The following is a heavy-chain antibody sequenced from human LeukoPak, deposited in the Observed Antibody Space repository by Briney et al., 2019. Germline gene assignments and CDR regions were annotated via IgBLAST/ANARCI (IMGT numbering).Heavy chain of an antibody. Sequence: SQTLSLTCTVSGGSISSGSYYWSWIRQPAGKGLEWIGRIYTSGSTNYNPSLKSRVTISVDTSKNQFSLKLSSVTAADTAVYYCARELHQGWFDPWGQGTLVTVSS. CDR1: GGSISSGSYY. V-gene: IGHV4-61*02. J-gene: IGHJ5*02. D-gene: IGHD4-11*01. CDR2: IYTSGST. CDR3: ARELHQGWFDP.